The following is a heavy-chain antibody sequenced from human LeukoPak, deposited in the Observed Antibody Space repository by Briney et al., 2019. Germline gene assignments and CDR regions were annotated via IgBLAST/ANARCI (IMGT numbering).Heavy chain of an antibody. D-gene: IGHD3-10*01. CDR2: IYYSGST. CDR1: GGSISSGGYY. J-gene: IGHJ6*02. CDR3: ARELWFGELLPPNGMDV. Sequence: PSETLSLTCTVSGGSISSGGYYWSWLRQHPGKGLEWIGYIYYSGSTYYNPSLKSRVTISVDTSKNQFSLKLSSVTAADTAVYYCARELWFGELLPPNGMDVWGQGTTVTVSS. V-gene: IGHV4-31*03.